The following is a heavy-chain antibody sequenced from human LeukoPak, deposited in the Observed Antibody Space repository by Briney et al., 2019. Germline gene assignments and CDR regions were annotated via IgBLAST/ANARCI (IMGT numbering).Heavy chain of an antibody. J-gene: IGHJ6*02. CDR3: ARDSGGSGGYSDYGMDV. CDR2: IYYSGST. D-gene: IGHD3-10*01. Sequence: SETLSLTCTVSGGSISSYYWSWIRQPPGKGLEWIGYIYYSGSTYYNPSLKSRVTISVDTSKNQFSLKLSSVTAADTAVYYCARDSGGSGGYSDYGMDVWGQGATVTVSS. V-gene: IGHV4-59*12. CDR1: GGSISSYY.